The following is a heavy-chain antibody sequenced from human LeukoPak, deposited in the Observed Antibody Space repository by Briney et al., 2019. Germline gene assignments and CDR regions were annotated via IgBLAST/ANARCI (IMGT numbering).Heavy chain of an antibody. CDR2: LKGDGSRM. CDR1: GFTFRTYW. Sequence: GGSLRLSCAVSGFTFRTYWMAWVRQAPGEGREWVANLKGDGSRMSYGDSVKGRFTLSRDNDENSLYLQMNSLRADDTAIYYCAGDLNFCDSGGICYDAFGWGQGTLVSASS. CDR3: AGDLNFCDSGGICYDAFG. J-gene: IGHJ4*02. D-gene: IGHD2-15*01. V-gene: IGHV3-7*01.